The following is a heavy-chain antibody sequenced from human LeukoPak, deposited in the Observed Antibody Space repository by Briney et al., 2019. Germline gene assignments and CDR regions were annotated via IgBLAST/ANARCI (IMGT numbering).Heavy chain of an antibody. CDR1: GFTFSNYW. CDR2: IKQDGSTK. J-gene: IGHJ5*02. CDR3: AVGTSGPGGNWLDP. D-gene: IGHD5-12*01. V-gene: IGHV3-7*01. Sequence: TGGSLRLSCAASGFTFSNYWMNWVRQAPGKGLEWVANIKQDGSTKNYVDSVKGRFTISRDNAKSSLYLQMNSLRAEDTAVYYCAVGTSGPGGNWLDPWGQGTLVTVSS.